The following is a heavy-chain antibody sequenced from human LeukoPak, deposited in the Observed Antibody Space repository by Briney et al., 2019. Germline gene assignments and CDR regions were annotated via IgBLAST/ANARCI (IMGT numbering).Heavy chain of an antibody. D-gene: IGHD6-19*01. J-gene: IGHJ6*04. CDR1: GGTFSSYA. Sequence: SVKVSCKASGGTFSSYAISWVRQAPGQGLEWMGGISPIFGTANYAQKFQGRVTITADESTSTAYMELSSLRSEDTAVYYCARGRGAVAGTWYYGMDVWGKGTTVTVSS. V-gene: IGHV1-69*01. CDR3: ARGRGAVAGTWYYGMDV. CDR2: ISPIFGTA.